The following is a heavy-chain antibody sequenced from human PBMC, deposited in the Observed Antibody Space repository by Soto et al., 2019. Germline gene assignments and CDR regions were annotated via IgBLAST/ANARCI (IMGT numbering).Heavy chain of an antibody. CDR1: SGSISRSNW. CDR2: IYHSGST. CDR3: ARDPDNWFDP. Sequence: SEALSVTCAVSSGSISRSNWWSWVRQPPGKGLEWIGEIYHSGSTNYNPSLKSRVTISVDKSKNQFSLKLSSVTAADTAVYYCARDPDNWFDPWGQGTLVTVSS. J-gene: IGHJ5*02. V-gene: IGHV4-4*02.